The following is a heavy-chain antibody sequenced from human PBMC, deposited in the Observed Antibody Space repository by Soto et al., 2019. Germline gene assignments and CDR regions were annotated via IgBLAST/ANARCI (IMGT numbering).Heavy chain of an antibody. Sequence: QVQLQESGPGRVKPSGTLSLTCAVSGGSISSSNCWSWVRQPPGKGLEWIGEIYHSGSTNFNPSLKSRVTISVDKSKNQLSLKLNSVTAADTAVYYCARVSGSYYYGMDVWGQGTTVTVSS. CDR1: GGSISSSNC. J-gene: IGHJ6*02. CDR3: ARVSGSYYYGMDV. V-gene: IGHV4-4*02. CDR2: IYHSGST.